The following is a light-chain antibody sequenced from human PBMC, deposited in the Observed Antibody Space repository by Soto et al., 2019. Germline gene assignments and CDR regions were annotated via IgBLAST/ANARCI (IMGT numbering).Light chain of an antibody. V-gene: IGLV3-21*02. Sequence: VLTQPPSVSVAPGQTARITCEGNNIGHRSVHWYQQRPGQAPVLVVYADSDRPSGIPERFSGSKSENSATLTISTLEAGDESDYYCQAWDSSTDHVAFGGGTKLTVL. J-gene: IGLJ2*01. CDR1: NIGHRS. CDR2: ADS. CDR3: QAWDSSTDHVA.